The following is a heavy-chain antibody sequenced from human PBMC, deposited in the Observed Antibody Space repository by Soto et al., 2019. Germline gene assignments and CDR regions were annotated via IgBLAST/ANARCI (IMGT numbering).Heavy chain of an antibody. CDR1: GYTFTRYD. J-gene: IGHJ4*01. CDR3: AREQGVRPTSFEY. CDR2: ISTNNAST. D-gene: IGHD1-26*01. Sequence: ASVKVSCKASGYTFTRYDMHWVRQAPGQGLEWMGWISTNNASTSYAQKIKGRVSMTTDTSTSTAYMALKSLGSDDTAVYYCAREQGVRPTSFEYWG. V-gene: IGHV1-18*04.